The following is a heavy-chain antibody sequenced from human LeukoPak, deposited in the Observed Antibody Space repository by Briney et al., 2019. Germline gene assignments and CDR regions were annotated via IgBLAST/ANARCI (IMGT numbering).Heavy chain of an antibody. D-gene: IGHD6-19*01. Sequence: GASVKVSCKASGYTFTGHYMHWVRQAPGQGLEWMGWISPNSGDTDYAQRFQGRVTITRDTSISTAYMELSRLRSDDTAVYFCARAAIAVAGDYHYHYMDVWGKGTTVTVSS. CDR2: ISPNSGDT. CDR3: ARAAIAVAGDYHYHYMDV. V-gene: IGHV1-2*02. J-gene: IGHJ6*03. CDR1: GYTFTGHY.